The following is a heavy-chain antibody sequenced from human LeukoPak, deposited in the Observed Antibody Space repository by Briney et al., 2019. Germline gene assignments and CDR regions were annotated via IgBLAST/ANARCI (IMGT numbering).Heavy chain of an antibody. CDR3: AKDRESGGWYYFDY. CDR1: GFTFSSYW. V-gene: IGHV3-7*03. CDR2: IKTDGSEK. J-gene: IGHJ4*02. Sequence: GGSLRLSCEASGFTFSSYWMSWVRQAPGKGLEWVANIKTDGSEKYYVDSMKGRFTISRDNAKNSLYLQMNSLRAEDTAVYYCAKDRESGGWYYFDYWGQGTLVTVSS. D-gene: IGHD2-15*01.